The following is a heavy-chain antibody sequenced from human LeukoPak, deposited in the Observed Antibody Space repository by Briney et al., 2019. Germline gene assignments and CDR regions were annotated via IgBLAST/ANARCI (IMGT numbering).Heavy chain of an antibody. J-gene: IGHJ4*02. CDR3: AREGRHSSGFLDY. V-gene: IGHV4-34*01. Sequence: SETLSLTCAVYGGSFSGYYWSWIRQPPGKGLEWIGEINHSGSTNYNPSLKSRVTISVDTSKNQFSLKLSSVTAADTAVYYCAREGRHSSGFLDYWGQGTLVTVSS. D-gene: IGHD6-19*01. CDR1: GGSFSGYY. CDR2: INHSGST.